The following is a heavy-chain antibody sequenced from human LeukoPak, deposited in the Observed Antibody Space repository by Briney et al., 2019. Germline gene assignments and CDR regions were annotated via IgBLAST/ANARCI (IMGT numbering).Heavy chain of an antibody. D-gene: IGHD3-22*01. Sequence: PGGSLRLSCAASGFTFSSYGMHWVRQAPGKGLEWVSYISSSGSTIYYADSVKGRFTISRDNAKNSLYLQMNSLRAEDTAVYYCARTSNYYDSSGYYFPIRFDYWGQGTLVTVSS. CDR3: ARTSNYYDSSGYYFPIRFDY. J-gene: IGHJ4*02. V-gene: IGHV3-48*04. CDR1: GFTFSSYG. CDR2: ISSSGSTI.